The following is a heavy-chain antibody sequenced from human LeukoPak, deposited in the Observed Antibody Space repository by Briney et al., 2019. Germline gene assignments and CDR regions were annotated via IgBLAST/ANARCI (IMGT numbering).Heavy chain of an antibody. CDR2: ISGSGGST. D-gene: IGHD1-26*01. CDR1: GFTFSSYA. J-gene: IGHJ4*02. V-gene: IGHV3-23*01. Sequence: GGSLRLSCAASGFTFSSYAMSWVRQAPGKGLEWVSAISGSGGSTYYADSVKGRFTISRDNSKNTLYLQMNSLRAEDTAVYYCARSPRGEWEHEVDDYWGQGTLVTVSS. CDR3: ARSPRGEWEHEVDDY.